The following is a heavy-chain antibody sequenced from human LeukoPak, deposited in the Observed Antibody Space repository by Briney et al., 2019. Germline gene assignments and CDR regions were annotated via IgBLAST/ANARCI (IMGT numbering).Heavy chain of an antibody. D-gene: IGHD2-2*01. Sequence: PSETLSLTCTVYGGSISSYYWSWIRQPPGKGLEWIGYIYTSGSTNYNPSLKSRVTISVDTSKNQFSLKLSSVTAADTAVYYCARLGRGPDIVVVPAAMDYYYYMDVWGKGTTVTVSS. CDR3: ARLGRGPDIVVVPAAMDYYYYMDV. V-gene: IGHV4-4*09. CDR2: IYTSGST. CDR1: GGSISSYY. J-gene: IGHJ6*03.